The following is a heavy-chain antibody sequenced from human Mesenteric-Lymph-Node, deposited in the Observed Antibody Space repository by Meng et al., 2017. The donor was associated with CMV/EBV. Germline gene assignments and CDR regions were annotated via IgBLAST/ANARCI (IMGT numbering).Heavy chain of an antibody. CDR1: GFTFTTYA. Sequence: LSLTCAASGFTFTTYAMSWVRQAPGKGLEWVSAISGSGGSTYYADSVKGRFTISRDNSKNTLYLQMSSLRAEDTAVYYCARDYGESWGQGTLVTVSS. V-gene: IGHV3-23*01. CDR3: ARDYGES. CDR2: ISGSGGST. J-gene: IGHJ5*02. D-gene: IGHD2/OR15-2a*01.